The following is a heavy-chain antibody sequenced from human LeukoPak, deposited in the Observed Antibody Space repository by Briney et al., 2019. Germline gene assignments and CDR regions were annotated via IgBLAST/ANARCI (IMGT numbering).Heavy chain of an antibody. J-gene: IGHJ4*02. V-gene: IGHV3-48*04. Sequence: GGSLRLSCAASGFTFSSYSMNWVRQAPGKGLEWVSYISSSSSTIYYADSVKGRFTISRDNAKNSLYLQMNSLRAEDTAVYYCARKYIVGATNDFDYWGQGTLVTVSS. CDR1: GFTFSSYS. D-gene: IGHD1-26*01. CDR3: ARKYIVGATNDFDY. CDR2: ISSSSSTI.